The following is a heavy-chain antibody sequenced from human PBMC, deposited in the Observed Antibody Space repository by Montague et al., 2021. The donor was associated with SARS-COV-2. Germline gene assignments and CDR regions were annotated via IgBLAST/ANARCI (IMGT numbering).Heavy chain of an antibody. CDR3: ARLPRYCSSTACLDY. J-gene: IGHJ4*02. CDR2: IFHTGKX. CDR1: GVSISRGNYY. Sequence: SETLSLTCTVSGVSISRGNYYWSWIRQPPGKGLEWVGYIFHTGKXXYNPSLKSRVTMSIDTSRNYFSLKLTSVTAAATAVYYCARLPRYCSSTACLDYWGQGTLVTVSS. V-gene: IGHV4-61*03. D-gene: IGHD2-2*01.